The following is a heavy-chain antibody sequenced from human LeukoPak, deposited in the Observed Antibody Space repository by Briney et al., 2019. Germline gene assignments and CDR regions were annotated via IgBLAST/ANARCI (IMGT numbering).Heavy chain of an antibody. V-gene: IGHV1-18*01. Sequence: ASVKVSCKASGYTFTSYGIIWVRQAPGQGLAWMGWITTYNGNTNYARKFQDRVTVTTDTSTSTAYMELRSLRSDDTAVYFCARGELAFCSTTTCYSSFDYWGQGTLVTISS. D-gene: IGHD2-2*02. J-gene: IGHJ4*02. CDR2: ITTYNGNT. CDR3: ARGELAFCSTTTCYSSFDY. CDR1: GYTFTSYG.